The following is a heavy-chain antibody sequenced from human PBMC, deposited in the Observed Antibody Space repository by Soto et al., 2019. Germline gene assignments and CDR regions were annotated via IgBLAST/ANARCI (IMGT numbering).Heavy chain of an antibody. CDR2: IYYSGST. D-gene: IGHD3-22*01. Sequence: PSCTLCLTCTVSGGSISSSSYYWGWIRQPPGKGLEWIGSIYYSGSTYYNPSLKSRVTISVDTSKNQFSLKLSSVTAADTAVYYCASHYDSSGYYYGWGQGTLVTVSS. J-gene: IGHJ4*02. V-gene: IGHV4-39*01. CDR1: GGSISSSSYY. CDR3: ASHYDSSGYYYG.